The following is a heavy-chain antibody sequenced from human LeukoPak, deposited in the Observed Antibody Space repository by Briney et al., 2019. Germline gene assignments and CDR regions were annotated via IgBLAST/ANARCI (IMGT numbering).Heavy chain of an antibody. CDR2: INPNSGGT. CDR3: ASTSGYSYGLDY. Sequence: GGSVKVYCKASGYTFTGYYMHWVRQAPGQGLEWMGWINPNSGGTNYAQKFQGRVTMTRDTSISTAYMELSRLRSDDTAVYYCASTSGYSYGLDYWGQGTLVTVSS. CDR1: GYTFTGYY. D-gene: IGHD5-18*01. V-gene: IGHV1-2*02. J-gene: IGHJ4*02.